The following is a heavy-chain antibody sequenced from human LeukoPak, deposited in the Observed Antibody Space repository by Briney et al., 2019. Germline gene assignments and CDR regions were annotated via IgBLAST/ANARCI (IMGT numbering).Heavy chain of an antibody. J-gene: IGHJ5*02. V-gene: IGHV1-24*01. Sequence: GASVKVSCKVSGYTLTELSMHWVRQAPGKGLEWMGGFDPEDGETIYAQKFQGRVTITADESTSTAYMELSSLRSEDTAVYYCARIVGATWFRGGWFDPWGQGTLVTVSS. CDR2: FDPEDGET. CDR3: ARIVGATWFRGGWFDP. CDR1: GYTLTELS. D-gene: IGHD1-26*01.